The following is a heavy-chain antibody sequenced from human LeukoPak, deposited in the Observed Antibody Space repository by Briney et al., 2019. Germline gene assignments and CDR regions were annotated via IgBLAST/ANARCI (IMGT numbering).Heavy chain of an antibody. J-gene: IGHJ4*02. CDR2: IIPIFGIA. D-gene: IGHD6-25*01. CDR3: ARESRSGYDWDY. CDR1: GGTFSSYA. Sequence: SVKVSFKASGGTFSSYAISWVRQAPGQGLEWMGRIIPIFGIANYAQKFQGRVTITADKSTSTAYMELSSLRSEDTAVYYCARESRSGYDWDYWGQGTLVTVSS. V-gene: IGHV1-69*04.